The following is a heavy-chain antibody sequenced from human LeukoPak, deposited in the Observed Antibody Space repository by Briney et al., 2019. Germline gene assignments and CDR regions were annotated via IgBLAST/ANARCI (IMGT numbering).Heavy chain of an antibody. CDR3: ARDGYCSGGSCYYYYGMDV. CDR1: GGSISSGDYY. J-gene: IGHJ6*02. CDR2: IYYSGST. D-gene: IGHD2-15*01. V-gene: IGHV4-30-4*01. Sequence: SGTLSLTCTVSGGSISSGDYYWSWIRQPPGKGLEWIGYIYYSGSTYYNPSLKSRVTISVDTSKNQFSLKLSSVTAADTAVYYCARDGYCSGGSCYYYYGMDVWGQGTTVTVSS.